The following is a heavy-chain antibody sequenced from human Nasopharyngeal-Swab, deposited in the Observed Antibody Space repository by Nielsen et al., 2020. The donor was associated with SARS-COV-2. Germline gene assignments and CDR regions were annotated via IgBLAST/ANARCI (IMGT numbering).Heavy chain of an antibody. Sequence: SCTVSGGSISSGGYYWSWIRPHPGQGLEWIGYIYYSGSTYYNPSLKSRVTISVDTSKNQFSLKLSSVTAADTAVYYCAGTTDCTNGVCYQIFDYWGQGTLVTVSS. V-gene: IGHV4-31*02. CDR3: AGTTDCTNGVCYQIFDY. J-gene: IGHJ4*02. CDR2: IYYSGST. CDR1: GGSISSGGYY. D-gene: IGHD2-8*01.